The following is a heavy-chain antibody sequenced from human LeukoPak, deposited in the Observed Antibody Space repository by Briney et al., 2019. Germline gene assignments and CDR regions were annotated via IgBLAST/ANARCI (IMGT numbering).Heavy chain of an antibody. CDR3: AKDLGLLRYFDWLPQSGAFDI. D-gene: IGHD3-9*01. J-gene: IGHJ3*02. V-gene: IGHV3-23*01. CDR1: GFTLSSYA. Sequence: GGSLRLSCAASGFTLSSYAMSWVRQAPGKGLEWVSAISGSGGSTYYADSVKGRFTISRDNSKNTLYLQMNSLRAEDTAVYYCAKDLGLLRYFDWLPQSGAFDIWGQGTMVTVSS. CDR2: ISGSGGST.